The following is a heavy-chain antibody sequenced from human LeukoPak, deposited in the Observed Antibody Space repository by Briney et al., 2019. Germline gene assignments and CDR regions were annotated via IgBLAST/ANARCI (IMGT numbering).Heavy chain of an antibody. V-gene: IGHV3-7*01. CDR2: IKQDGSEK. CDR1: GFTFSSYW. CDR3: ARDSIIRGKTGACDI. Sequence: GGSLRLSCAASGFTFSSYWMSWVRQAPGKGLEWVANIKQDGSEKYYVGSVKGRFTISRDNAKNSLYLQMNNQRVEDTAVYYCARDSIIRGKTGACDIWGQRTMVTVSS. D-gene: IGHD1-1*01. J-gene: IGHJ3*02.